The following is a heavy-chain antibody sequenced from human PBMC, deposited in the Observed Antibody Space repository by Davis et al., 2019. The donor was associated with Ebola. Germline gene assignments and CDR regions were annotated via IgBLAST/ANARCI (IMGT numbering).Heavy chain of an antibody. CDR2: ISYDGRNQ. J-gene: IGHJ3*02. CDR3: VKVIRYFDWFGAFDI. V-gene: IGHV3-30*18. Sequence: GGSLRLSCAASGFTFSSSGMHWVRQAPGKGLEWVALISYDGRNQYYADSVRGRFTISRDNSKNTLYLQMNSLRVEDTAVYYCVKVIRYFDWFGAFDIWGQGTMVTVSS. D-gene: IGHD3-9*01. CDR1: GFTFSSSG.